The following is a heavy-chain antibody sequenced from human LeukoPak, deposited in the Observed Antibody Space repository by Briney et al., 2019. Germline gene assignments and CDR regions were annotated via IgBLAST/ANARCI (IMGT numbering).Heavy chain of an antibody. CDR3: AKLPYGDYNHH. CDR1: GFTFSNHW. CDR2: IKPDGSDK. J-gene: IGHJ5*02. D-gene: IGHD4-17*01. Sequence: GGSLRLSCAASGFTFSNHWMSWVRQAPGKGLEWVANIKPDGSDKYYVDSVKGRFTISRDNAKNSLYLQMNSLRAEDTAVYYCAKLPYGDYNHHWGQGTLVTVSS. V-gene: IGHV3-7*05.